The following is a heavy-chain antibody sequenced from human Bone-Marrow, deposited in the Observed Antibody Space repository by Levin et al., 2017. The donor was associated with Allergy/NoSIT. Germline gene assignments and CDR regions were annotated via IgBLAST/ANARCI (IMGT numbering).Heavy chain of an antibody. CDR3: AKNESRRGWFDS. J-gene: IGHJ5*01. V-gene: IGHV4-61*01. CDR1: GDSINNPYYY. CDR2: VYYSGGT. Sequence: PSETLSLTCSVSGDSINNPYYYWSWIRQPPGKGLEWIASVYYSGGTYYSPSLKSRVTISIDTSKNQFSLKLTSLTAADTAVYFCAKNESRRGWFDSWGQGTLVTVSS.